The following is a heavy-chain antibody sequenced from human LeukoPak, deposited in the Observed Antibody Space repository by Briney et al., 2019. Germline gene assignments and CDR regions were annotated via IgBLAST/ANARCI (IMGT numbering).Heavy chain of an antibody. D-gene: IGHD4-17*01. CDR1: GFTFSSYA. J-gene: IGHJ4*02. CDR2: ISGSGSNT. V-gene: IGHV3-23*01. Sequence: GGSLRLSCAVSGFTFSSYAMSWVRQAPGKGLEWVSVISGSGSNTYYTDSVKGRFTISRDNAKNSLYLQMNSLRAEDTAVYYCARDKTVTTGTSFDYWGQGTLVTVSS. CDR3: ARDKTVTTGTSFDY.